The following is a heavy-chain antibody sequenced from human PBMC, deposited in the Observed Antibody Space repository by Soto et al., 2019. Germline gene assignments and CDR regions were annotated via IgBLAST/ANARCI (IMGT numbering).Heavy chain of an antibody. CDR3: ARDYYGSGSYLDY. V-gene: IGHV4-59*01. D-gene: IGHD3-10*01. J-gene: IGHJ4*02. Sequence: PSETLSLTCTVSGGSISSYYWSWIRQPPGKGLEWIGYIYYSGSTNYNPSLKSRVTISVDTSKNQFSLKLSSVTAADTAVYYCARDYYGSGSYLDYWGQGTLVTVSS. CDR1: GGSISSYY. CDR2: IYYSGST.